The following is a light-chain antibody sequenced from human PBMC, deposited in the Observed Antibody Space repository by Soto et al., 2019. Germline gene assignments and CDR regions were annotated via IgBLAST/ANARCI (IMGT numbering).Light chain of an antibody. J-gene: IGLJ2*01. V-gene: IGLV1-44*01. CDR1: SSNIGKNT. CDR3: AAWDDSLNGPV. Sequence: QSVLSQPPSASGTPGQRVTISCSGSSSNIGKNTENWYQQLPGTAPKLLIYSHNQRPSGVPDRFSGSKSGTSASLAISGLQSEDEADYYCAAWDDSLNGPVFGGGTKLTVL. CDR2: SHN.